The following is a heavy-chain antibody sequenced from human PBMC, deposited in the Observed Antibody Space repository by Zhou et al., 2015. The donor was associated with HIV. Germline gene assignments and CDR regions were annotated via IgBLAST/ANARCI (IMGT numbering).Heavy chain of an antibody. CDR3: TADLYLYHSSSPDY. V-gene: IGHV3-15*01. J-gene: IGHJ4*02. D-gene: IGHD2-8*01. CDR2: IKRKVDGGTT. CDR1: GFSFNDAW. Sequence: EVQLVESGGDLVKPGGSLRLSCAASGFSFNDAWMSWVRQAPGKGLEWVGRIKRKVDGGTTHYAAPVQGRFTIFTDEAKNILYLDMHNMKADDSATYYCTADLYLYHSSSPDYWAREPWSPSPQ.